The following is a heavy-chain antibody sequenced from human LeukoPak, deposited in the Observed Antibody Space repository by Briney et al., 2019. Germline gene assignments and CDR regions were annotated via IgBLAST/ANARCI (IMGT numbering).Heavy chain of an antibody. Sequence: ASVKVSCKASGYTFTSYDINWGRQATGQGLEWMGWMNPNSGNTGYAQKFQGRVTMTRNTSIRTAYMELSSLRSEDTAVYYCARGEPYYYDSSGHDPWGQGTLVTVSS. J-gene: IGHJ5*02. D-gene: IGHD3-22*01. CDR1: GYTFTSYD. CDR2: MNPNSGNT. V-gene: IGHV1-8*01. CDR3: ARGEPYYYDSSGHDP.